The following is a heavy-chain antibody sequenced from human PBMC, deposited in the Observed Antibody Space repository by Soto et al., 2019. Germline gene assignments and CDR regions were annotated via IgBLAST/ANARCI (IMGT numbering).Heavy chain of an antibody. Sequence: GGSLRLSCAASGFTVSNTYMTWVRQPPGKGLECVSVIYTAGGTNYADSVKGRFIISRDNSKSTLYLQMNSLRAEDTAVYYCARALPVAKGGFDPWGQGTLVTVSS. CDR3: ARALPVAKGGFDP. CDR2: IYTAGGT. D-gene: IGHD2-2*01. CDR1: GFTVSNTY. J-gene: IGHJ5*02. V-gene: IGHV3-53*01.